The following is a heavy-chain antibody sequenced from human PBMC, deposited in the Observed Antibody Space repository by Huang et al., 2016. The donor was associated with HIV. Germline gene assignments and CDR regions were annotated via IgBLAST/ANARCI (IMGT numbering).Heavy chain of an antibody. CDR3: ARAKDSWDAYDI. CDR1: GFTFSSHA. J-gene: IGHJ3*02. V-gene: IGHV3-30-3*01. Sequence: QVQLVESGGGVVQPGRSLRLSCAASGFTFSSHAMHWVRQAPCKGVEGVAVISNDGSNKYYADSVKGRFTFSRDNSKNTLYLQMNSLRAEDTAVFYCARAKDSWDAYDIWGQGTMVTVSS. CDR2: ISNDGSNK.